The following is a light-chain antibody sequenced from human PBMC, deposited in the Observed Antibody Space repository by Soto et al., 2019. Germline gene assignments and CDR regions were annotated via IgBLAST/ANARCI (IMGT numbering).Light chain of an antibody. CDR3: QQSYSSPPT. CDR1: QSISNH. J-gene: IGKJ1*01. V-gene: IGKV1-39*01. CDR2: AAS. Sequence: DIQMTQSPSSLSASVEDRVIITCRASQSISNHLNWYQQKPGKAPKLLIFAASSLQSGVPSRFSGSRSGPDFTLTIRSLQPEDFATYYCQQSYSSPPTFGQGTKGDIK.